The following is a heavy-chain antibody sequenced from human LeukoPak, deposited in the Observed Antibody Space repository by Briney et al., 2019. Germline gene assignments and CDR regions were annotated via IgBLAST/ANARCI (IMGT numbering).Heavy chain of an antibody. CDR3: ARDPGSDCSGGSCYWKDYYYGMDV. Sequence: ASVKVSCKASGYTFTGYYMHWVRQAPGQGVEWMGWINPNSGGTNYAQKFQGRVTMTRDTSISTAYMELSRLRSDDTAVYYCARDPGSDCSGGSCYWKDYYYGMDVWGQGTTVTVSS. CDR2: INPNSGGT. V-gene: IGHV1-2*02. D-gene: IGHD2-15*01. CDR1: GYTFTGYY. J-gene: IGHJ6*02.